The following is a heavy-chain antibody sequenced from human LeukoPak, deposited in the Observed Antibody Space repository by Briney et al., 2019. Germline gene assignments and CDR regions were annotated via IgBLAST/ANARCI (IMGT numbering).Heavy chain of an antibody. CDR2: LSGRGRHT. CDR3: AKSIMGTAGLLDN. CDR1: GFTFSSYA. J-gene: IGHJ4*02. D-gene: IGHD5-18*01. V-gene: IGHV3-23*01. Sequence: GGSLRLSCAASGFTFSSYAMSWVHQAPGKGLEWVSLLSGRGRHTNYADSVKGRFTISTDNSKNTLILQMNSLRADDTAVYYCAKSIMGTAGLLDNWGQGTLVTVSS.